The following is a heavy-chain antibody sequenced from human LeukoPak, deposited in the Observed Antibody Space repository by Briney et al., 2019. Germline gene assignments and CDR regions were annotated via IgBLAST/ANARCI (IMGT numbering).Heavy chain of an antibody. J-gene: IGHJ4*02. D-gene: IGHD1-20*01. CDR3: ARGVNRKYNWNDRIYY. CDR2: INHSGST. CDR1: GASFSGYY. V-gene: IGHV4-34*01. Sequence: PSETLSLTCAVYGASFSGYYWSWIRQPPGKGLEWIGEINHSGSTNYNPSLKSRVTISVDTSKNQFSLKLSSVTAADTAVYYCARGVNRKYNWNDRIYYWGQGTLVTVSS.